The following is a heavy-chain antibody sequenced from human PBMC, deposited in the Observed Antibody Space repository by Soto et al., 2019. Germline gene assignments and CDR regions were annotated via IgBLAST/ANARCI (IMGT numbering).Heavy chain of an antibody. D-gene: IGHD2-15*01. V-gene: IGHV1-18*01. Sequence: GASVKVSCKASGYTFTSYGISWVRQAPGQGLEWMGWISAYNGNTNYAQKLQGRVTMTTDTSTSTAYMELRSLRSDDTAVYYCSRDDRFRHDCSGGSCYSVYFRHWGQGTLFTVSS. CDR3: SRDDRFRHDCSGGSCYSVYFRH. CDR2: ISAYNGNT. CDR1: GYTFTSYG. J-gene: IGHJ1*01.